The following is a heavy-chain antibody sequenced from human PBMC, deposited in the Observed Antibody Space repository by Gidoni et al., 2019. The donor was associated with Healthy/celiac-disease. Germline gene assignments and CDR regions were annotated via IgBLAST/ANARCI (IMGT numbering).Heavy chain of an antibody. CDR1: GFTVRSNY. V-gene: IGHV3-53*02. J-gene: IGHJ3*02. CDR2: IYSGGST. Sequence: EVQLVETGGGLIQPGGSLRLSCAASGFTVRSNYMSWVRQAPGKGLEWVSVIYSGGSTYYADSVKGRFTISRDNSKNTLYLQMNSLRAEDTAVYYCARDRSSQWLVLGAFDIWGQGTMVTVSS. CDR3: ARDRSSQWLVLGAFDI. D-gene: IGHD6-19*01.